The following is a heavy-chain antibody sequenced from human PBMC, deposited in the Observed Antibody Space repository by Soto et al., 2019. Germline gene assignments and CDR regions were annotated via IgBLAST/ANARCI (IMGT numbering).Heavy chain of an antibody. CDR1: GFTFSSYA. J-gene: IGHJ4*02. CDR2: ISGSGGST. V-gene: IGHV3-23*01. CDR3: AKGLYGSGSYYSASDY. Sequence: GGSLRLSCAASGFTFSSYAMSWVHQAPGKGLEWVSAISGSGGSTYYADSVKGRFTISRDNSKNTLYLQMNSLRAEDTAVYYCAKGLYGSGSYYSASDYWGQGTLVTVSS. D-gene: IGHD3-10*01.